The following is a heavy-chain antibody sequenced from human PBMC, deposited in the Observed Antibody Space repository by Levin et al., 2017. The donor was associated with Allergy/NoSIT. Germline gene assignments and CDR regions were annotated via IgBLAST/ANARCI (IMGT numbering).Heavy chain of an antibody. CDR2: ISWGGNRA. CDR1: GFTFGDYT. CDR3: AKDKGGWRGIDY. V-gene: IGHV3-43*01. J-gene: IGHJ4*02. D-gene: IGHD3-10*01. Sequence: LSLTCAASGFTFGDYTMHWVRQAPGKGLEWVSFISWGGNRAHYADSVKGRFTISRDNTKNSLYLQFSSLRTEDTALYYCAKDKGGWRGIDYWGQGTLVTVSS.